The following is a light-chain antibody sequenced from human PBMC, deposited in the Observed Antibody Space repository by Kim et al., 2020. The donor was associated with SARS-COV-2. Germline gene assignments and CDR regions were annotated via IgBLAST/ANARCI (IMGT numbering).Light chain of an antibody. Sequence: SYELTQPPSVSVAPGKTATITCGGNNIGSKSVQWYQQKPGQAPVLVIYDDRDRPSGIPERSSGSNSGNTATLTISRVEAGDEADYFCQVWDTPSDHYV. CDR2: DDR. V-gene: IGLV3-21*04. CDR1: NIGSKS. J-gene: IGLJ1*01. CDR3: QVWDTPSDHYV.